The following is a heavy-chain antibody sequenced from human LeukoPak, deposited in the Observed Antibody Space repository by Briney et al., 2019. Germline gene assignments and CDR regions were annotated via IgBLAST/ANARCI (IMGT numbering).Heavy chain of an antibody. D-gene: IGHD2-15*01. Sequence: SETLSLTCSVSGGSISGYYWSWIRQPPGKGLEWIGYIYSTGETNYNPSLKSRVIISLDTSKNQFSLGLSSVTAADTAVYYCARDFCSDGSCYSHFHYWGQGILVTVSS. V-gene: IGHV4-59*01. CDR2: IYSTGET. J-gene: IGHJ4*02. CDR3: ARDFCSDGSCYSHFHY. CDR1: GGSISGYY.